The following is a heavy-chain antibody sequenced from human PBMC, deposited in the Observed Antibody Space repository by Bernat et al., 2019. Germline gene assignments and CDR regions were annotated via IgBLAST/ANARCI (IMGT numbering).Heavy chain of an antibody. V-gene: IGHV3-21*01. CDR1: GFTFSSYS. CDR2: ISSSSSYI. J-gene: IGHJ3*02. Sequence: VQLVESGGGVVQPGRSLRLSCAASGFTFSSYSMNWVRQAPGKGLEWVSSISSSSSYIYYADSVKGRFTISRDNAKNSLYLQMNSLRAEDTAVYYCARDRTDDAFDIWGQGTMVTVSS. CDR3: ARDRTDDAFDI.